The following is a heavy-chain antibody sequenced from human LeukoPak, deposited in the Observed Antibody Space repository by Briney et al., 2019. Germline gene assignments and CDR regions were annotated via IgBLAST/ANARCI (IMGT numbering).Heavy chain of an antibody. CDR1: GFTFSTYW. D-gene: IGHD3-9*01. Sequence: GGSLRLSCAASGFTFSTYWMSWVRQAPGKGLEWVANIKEDGSEKYYVDSVEGRFTISRDNAKNSLYLQINSLRAEDTGVYYCARSRIQTRYSGYKWGQGTLVTVSS. J-gene: IGHJ4*02. CDR2: IKEDGSEK. CDR3: ARSRIQTRYSGYK. V-gene: IGHV3-7*01.